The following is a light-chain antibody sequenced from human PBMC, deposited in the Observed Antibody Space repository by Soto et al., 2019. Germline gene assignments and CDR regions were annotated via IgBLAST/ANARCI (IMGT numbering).Light chain of an antibody. Sequence: EIVLTQSPGTLSLSPGERATLSCRASQSVSSKFLAWYQQKPGQAPRLLIYGASSRATGIPDRFSGSGSGTDFTLTISRLEPEDFAVYYCQQFGTSRTFGQGTKVEIK. J-gene: IGKJ1*01. CDR2: GAS. CDR1: QSVSSKF. V-gene: IGKV3-20*01. CDR3: QQFGTSRT.